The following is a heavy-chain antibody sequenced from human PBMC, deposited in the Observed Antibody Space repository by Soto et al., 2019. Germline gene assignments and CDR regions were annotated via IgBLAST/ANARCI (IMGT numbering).Heavy chain of an antibody. CDR3: AGALMVYAIKEGYYYYGTDV. J-gene: IGHJ6*02. CDR1: GFTFSSYV. Sequence: GGSLRLSCSASGFTFSSYVMHWVRQAPGKGLEWVALIWYDGSSEDYADSVKGRFTISRDNSKNTLYLQMNSLRAEDTAMYYCAGALMVYAIKEGYYYYGTDVSGQGST. CDR2: IWYDGSSE. V-gene: IGHV3-33*01. D-gene: IGHD2-8*01.